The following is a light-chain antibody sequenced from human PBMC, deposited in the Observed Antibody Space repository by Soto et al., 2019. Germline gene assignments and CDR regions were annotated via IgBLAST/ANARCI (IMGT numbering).Light chain of an antibody. J-gene: IGKJ4*01. V-gene: IGKV1-5*01. CDR2: AAS. CDR3: QQYYSFPLT. Sequence: DIQMTQSPSTLSAIVGDRVTITCRASQSIGRWLAWYQQKPGKAPELLIYAASTLQSGVPSRFSGSGSGTDFTLTISCLQSEDFATYYCQQYYSFPLTFGGGTIVDIK. CDR1: QSIGRW.